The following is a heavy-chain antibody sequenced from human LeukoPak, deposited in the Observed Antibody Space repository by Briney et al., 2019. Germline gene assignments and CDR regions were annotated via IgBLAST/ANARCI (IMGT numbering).Heavy chain of an antibody. CDR2: IKDKSNNYAT. CDR3: TRLPLGQFRFDI. J-gene: IGHJ3*02. V-gene: IGHV3-73*01. CDR1: GFSFSDSA. Sequence: PGGSLRLSCAASGFSFSDSALHWVRQASGKGLEWVGRIKDKSNNYATAYAASVTGRFTISRDDSKNTAYLQMNRLKTGDTAVYFCTRLPLGQFRFDIWGQGTVVAVSS. D-gene: IGHD3-16*01.